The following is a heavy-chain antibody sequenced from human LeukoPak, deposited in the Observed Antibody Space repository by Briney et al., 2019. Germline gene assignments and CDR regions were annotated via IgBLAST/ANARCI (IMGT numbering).Heavy chain of an antibody. CDR3: ARRATSMVPNYLDY. Sequence: PSETLSLTCNVSGGSISGYYWSWIRQPPGKGLEWIGYIHYSGSTNHNPSLKSRVTISVDTSKNQVSLKLSSVTAADTAVYYCARRATSMVPNYLDYWGQGTLVTVSS. V-gene: IGHV4-59*08. D-gene: IGHD3-10*01. CDR2: IHYSGST. J-gene: IGHJ4*02. CDR1: GGSISGYY.